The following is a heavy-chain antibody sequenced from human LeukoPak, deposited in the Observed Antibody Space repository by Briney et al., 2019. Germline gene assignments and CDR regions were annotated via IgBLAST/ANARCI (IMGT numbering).Heavy chain of an antibody. V-gene: IGHV5-51*01. CDR3: ARRQTGAGGSQYNWFDP. J-gene: IGHJ5*02. D-gene: IGHD3-10*01. CDR2: IYPGDSDT. CDR1: GXSFTTSC. Sequence: GESLKISSKVSGXSFTTSCIGWVRQMPGKGLEWMGIIYPGDSDTRYSPSFQGQVTISADRSISTAYLQWSSLKASDTAMYYCARRQTGAGGSQYNWFDPWGQGTLVTVSS.